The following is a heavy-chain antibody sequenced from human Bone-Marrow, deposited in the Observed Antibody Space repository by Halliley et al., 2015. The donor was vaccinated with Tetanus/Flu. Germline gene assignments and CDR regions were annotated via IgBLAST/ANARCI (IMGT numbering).Heavy chain of an antibody. Sequence: GLVYVAAISGDGGTTYFADSVKGRFSLSRDQATNTLYVEMTSLRPDDTGIYFCVRGSGPRFFDVWGQGTLVTVS. CDR3: VRGSGPRFFDV. V-gene: IGHV3-64D*08. J-gene: IGHJ4*02. D-gene: IGHD3-10*01. CDR2: ISGDGGTT.